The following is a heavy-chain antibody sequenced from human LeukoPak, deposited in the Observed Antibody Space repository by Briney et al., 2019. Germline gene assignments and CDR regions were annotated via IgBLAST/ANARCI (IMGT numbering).Heavy chain of an antibody. J-gene: IGHJ4*02. CDR3: ARDDYGGNSPRNY. CDR1: GGSISSSSYY. Sequence: PSETLSLTCTVSGGSISSSSYYWGWIRQPPGKGLEWIGSIYYSGSTYYNPSLKSRVTISVDTSKNQFSLKLSSVTAADTAVYYCARDDYGGNSPRNYWGQGTLVTVSS. D-gene: IGHD4-23*01. CDR2: IYYSGST. V-gene: IGHV4-39*07.